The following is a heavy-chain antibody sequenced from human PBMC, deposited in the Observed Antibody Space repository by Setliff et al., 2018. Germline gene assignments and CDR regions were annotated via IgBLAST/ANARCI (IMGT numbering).Heavy chain of an antibody. V-gene: IGHV3-23*01. Sequence: GGSLRLSCAASTFPFSNYGVTWVRQAPGKGPQWVSGISGNSGSTYYAASVKGRFTISRDNSKNTLYLQMNSLRAEDTATYYCARGFWSGYFVLDFWGQGSLVTVSS. CDR1: TFPFSNYG. CDR2: ISGNSGST. D-gene: IGHD3-3*01. CDR3: ARGFWSGYFVLDF. J-gene: IGHJ4*02.